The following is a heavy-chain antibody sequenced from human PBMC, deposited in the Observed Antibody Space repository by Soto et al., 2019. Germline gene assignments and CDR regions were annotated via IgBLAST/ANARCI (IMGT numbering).Heavy chain of an antibody. D-gene: IGHD4-17*01. CDR3: ARFPLRSYGMDV. CDR2: IYHSGST. V-gene: IGHV4-30-2*01. J-gene: IGHJ6*02. CDR1: GGSISSGDYC. Sequence: SETLSLTCTVSGGSISSGDYCWSWIRQPPGKGLEWIGYIYHSGSTYYNPSLKSRVTISVDRSKNQFSLKLTSVTAADTAVYFCARFPLRSYGMDVWGQGTTVTVSS.